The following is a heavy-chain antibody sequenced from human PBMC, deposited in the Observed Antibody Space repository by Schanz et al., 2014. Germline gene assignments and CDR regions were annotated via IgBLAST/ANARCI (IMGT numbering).Heavy chain of an antibody. CDR1: GYTFTGYY. CDR3: ARAFGGYDPAGALDY. V-gene: IGHV1-2*04. CDR2: INPNSGTT. J-gene: IGHJ4*02. D-gene: IGHD5-12*01. Sequence: VQLLESGGGLVQPGGSLRLSCAASGYTFTGYYMHWVRQAPGQGLEWMGWINPNSGTTNYAQKFQGWVTMTRDTSISTAYMELSRLKSDDTAVYYCARAFGGYDPAGALDYWGQGTLVTVSS.